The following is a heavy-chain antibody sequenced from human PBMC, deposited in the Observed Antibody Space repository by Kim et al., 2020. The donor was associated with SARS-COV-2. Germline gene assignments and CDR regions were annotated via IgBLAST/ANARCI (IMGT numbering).Heavy chain of an antibody. CDR2: INPSGGST. D-gene: IGHD6-19*01. J-gene: IGHJ6*02. CDR3: AGCIAVAGMGEYYYYGMDV. CDR1: GYTFTSYY. V-gene: IGHV1-46*01. Sequence: ASVKVSCKASGYTFTSYYMHWVRQAPGQGLEWMGIINPSGGSTSYAQKFQGRVTMTRDTSTSTVYMELSSLRSEDTAVYYCAGCIAVAGMGEYYYYGMDVWGQGTTVTVSS.